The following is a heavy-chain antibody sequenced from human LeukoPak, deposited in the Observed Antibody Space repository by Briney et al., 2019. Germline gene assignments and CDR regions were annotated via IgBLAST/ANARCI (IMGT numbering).Heavy chain of an antibody. V-gene: IGHV3-23*01. Sequence: GGTLRLSCAASGFSINNNAMTWVRQAPGKGLEWISHITVSDNSTYYANSVKGRFTISRDKSKSTMYLQMKGLRAEDTAVYYCAKGPQLGTGYHPDYWGQGTLVTVSS. D-gene: IGHD2-8*02. CDR2: ITVSDNST. J-gene: IGHJ4*02. CDR3: AKGPQLGTGYHPDY. CDR1: GFSINNNA.